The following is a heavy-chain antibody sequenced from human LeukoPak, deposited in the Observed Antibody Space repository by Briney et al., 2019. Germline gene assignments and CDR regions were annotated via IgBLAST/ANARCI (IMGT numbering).Heavy chain of an antibody. Sequence: SETLSLTCTVSGVSISSSNSYWGWIRQPPGKGLEWIGEINHSGSTNYNPSLKSRVTISVDTSKNQFSLKLSSVTAADTAVYYCARGVGARQGYFDYWGQGTLVTVSS. CDR2: INHSGST. CDR3: ARGVGARQGYFDY. V-gene: IGHV4-39*07. CDR1: GVSISSSNSY. J-gene: IGHJ4*02. D-gene: IGHD1-26*01.